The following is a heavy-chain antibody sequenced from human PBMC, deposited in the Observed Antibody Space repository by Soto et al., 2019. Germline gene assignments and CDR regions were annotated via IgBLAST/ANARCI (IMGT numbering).Heavy chain of an antibody. CDR2: INPNSGNT. CDR1: GYSLTSDG. J-gene: IGHJ5*02. CDR3: ARGRIVVVVAAGRTKGFDP. V-gene: IGHV1-8*02. Sequence: VPVKVSCKSSGYSLTSDGISWRRQATGQGLEWMGWINPNSGNTGYAQKLQGRVTMTRNTSISTAYMELSSLRSEDTAVYYCARGRIVVVVAAGRTKGFDPWGRGTLVTVTS. D-gene: IGHD2-15*01.